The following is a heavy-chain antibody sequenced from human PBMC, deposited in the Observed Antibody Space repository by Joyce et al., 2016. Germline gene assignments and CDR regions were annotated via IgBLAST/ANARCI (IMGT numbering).Heavy chain of an antibody. J-gene: IGHJ4*02. CDR1: GGPFRGFF. CDR3: ARSQWLAPLMY. V-gene: IGHV4-34*01. D-gene: IGHD6-19*01. Sequence: QVQLQQWGAGLLKPSETLSLTCAVSGGPFRGFFGNWVRQPPGKGLEWIGDINNSGVPNYNPSLKTRVTFSVYTSKNQFSLKLTSLSAADTAVYYCARSQWLAPLMYWGQGTPVTVSS. CDR2: INNSGVP.